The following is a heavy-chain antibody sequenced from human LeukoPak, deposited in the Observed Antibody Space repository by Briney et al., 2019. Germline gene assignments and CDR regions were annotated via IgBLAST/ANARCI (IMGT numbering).Heavy chain of an antibody. CDR2: IYYSGST. J-gene: IGHJ4*02. CDR1: GGSISSYY. CDR3: ARDTATPWLRDAYFDY. Sequence: SETLSLTCTVSGGSISSYYWSWIRQPPGKGLEWIGYIYYSGSTNYNPSLKSRVTISVDTSKNQCSLKLSSVTAADTAVYYCARDTATPWLRDAYFDYWGQGTLVTVSS. V-gene: IGHV4-59*01. D-gene: IGHD5-12*01.